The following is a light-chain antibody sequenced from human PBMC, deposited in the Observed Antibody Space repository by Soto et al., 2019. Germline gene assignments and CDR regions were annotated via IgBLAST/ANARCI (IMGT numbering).Light chain of an antibody. V-gene: IGLV2-14*03. Sequence: QSVLTQPASVSGSPGQSITISCTGTSSDVGGYNFVSWYQHHPGKAPKLMIYDVSSRPSGVSNRFSGSKSGNTASLTISGLQAEDEADYYCSSYIASSTSVAFGGGTKLTVL. CDR3: SSYIASSTSVA. J-gene: IGLJ2*01. CDR1: SSDVGGYNF. CDR2: DVS.